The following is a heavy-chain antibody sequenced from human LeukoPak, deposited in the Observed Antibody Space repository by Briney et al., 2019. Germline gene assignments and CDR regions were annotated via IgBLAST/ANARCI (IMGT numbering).Heavy chain of an antibody. J-gene: IGHJ4*02. Sequence: GESLKISCXGSGYSFTDYWIGWVRETTEKGLEWMGIIYPGDSDTRYSPSLQGQVTISADKSISTAYLQWSSLKASDSAMYYCARQAGYSRTYYDYWGQGTMVTVSS. CDR1: GYSFTDYW. D-gene: IGHD1-26*01. CDR3: ARQAGYSRTYYDY. V-gene: IGHV5-51*01. CDR2: IYPGDSDT.